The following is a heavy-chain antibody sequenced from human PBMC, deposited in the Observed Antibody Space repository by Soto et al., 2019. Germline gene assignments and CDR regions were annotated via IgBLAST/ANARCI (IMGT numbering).Heavy chain of an antibody. J-gene: IGHJ6*03. Sequence: GGSLRLSCAASGFTFSSYAMSWVRQAPGKGLEWVSAISGSGGSTYYADSVKGRFTISRDNSKNTLYLQMNSLRAEDTAVYYCAKDLPVVPAAIVYYYYYMDVWGKGTTVTVSS. V-gene: IGHV3-23*01. CDR2: ISGSGGST. CDR3: AKDLPVVPAAIVYYYYYMDV. CDR1: GFTFSSYA. D-gene: IGHD2-2*02.